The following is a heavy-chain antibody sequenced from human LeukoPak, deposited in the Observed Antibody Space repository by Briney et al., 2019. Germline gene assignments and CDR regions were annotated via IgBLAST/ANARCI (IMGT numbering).Heavy chain of an antibody. CDR2: ISSSGSHT. J-gene: IGHJ5*01. D-gene: IGHD2-15*01. V-gene: IGHV3-21*04. CDR1: GFTFSSYS. Sequence: GGSLRLSCAASGFTFSSYSMTWVRQAPGKGLEWVSSISSSGSHTYYADSVKGRFTISRDNADNSLYLQMNSLRAEDTAVYYCARGTLEHCSGASCYPLDSWGQGTLVTVSS. CDR3: ARGTLEHCSGASCYPLDS.